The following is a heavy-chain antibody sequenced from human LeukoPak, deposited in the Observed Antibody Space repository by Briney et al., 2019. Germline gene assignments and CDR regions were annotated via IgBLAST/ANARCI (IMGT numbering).Heavy chain of an antibody. CDR1: GYSFTSYW. CDR3: ARLSGYCSSTSCYTPDAFDI. D-gene: IGHD2-2*02. V-gene: IGHV5-51*01. Sequence: TGESLKISCKGSGYSFTSYWIGWVRQMPGKGLEWMGIIYPGDSDTRYSPSFQGQVTISADKSISTAYLQWSSLKASDTAMYYCARLSGYCSSTSCYTPDAFDIWGQGTMVTVSS. J-gene: IGHJ3*02. CDR2: IYPGDSDT.